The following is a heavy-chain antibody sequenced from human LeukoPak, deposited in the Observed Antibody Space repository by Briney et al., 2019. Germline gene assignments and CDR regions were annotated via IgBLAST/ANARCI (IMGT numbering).Heavy chain of an antibody. Sequence: SETLSLTCTVSGGSISSYYWSWIRQPAGKGLEWIGRIYTSGSSNSNPSLTSRVTMSADTSKDQFSLKLSSVTAADTAVYYCARDISVAGSFLLFDYWGQGTLVTVSS. CDR1: GGSISSYY. V-gene: IGHV4-4*07. J-gene: IGHJ4*02. CDR2: IYTSGSS. D-gene: IGHD6-19*01. CDR3: ARDISVAGSFLLFDY.